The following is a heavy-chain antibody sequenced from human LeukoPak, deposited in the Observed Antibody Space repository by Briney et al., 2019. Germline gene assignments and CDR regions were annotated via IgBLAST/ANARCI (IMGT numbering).Heavy chain of an antibody. CDR3: ARDPTYYYDSSGYSVASRGMDV. D-gene: IGHD3-22*01. V-gene: IGHV4-59*01. Sequence: SETLTLTCTVSGDAISSYYWSWIRQPPGKGLEWIGYIYYSGSTNYNPSLKSRVTISVDTSKNQFSLKLSSVTAADTAVYYCARDPTYYYDSSGYSVASRGMDVWGQGTTVTVSS. CDR1: GDAISSYY. J-gene: IGHJ6*02. CDR2: IYYSGST.